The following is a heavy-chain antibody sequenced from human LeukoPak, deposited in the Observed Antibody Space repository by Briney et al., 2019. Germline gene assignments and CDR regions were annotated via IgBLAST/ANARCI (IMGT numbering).Heavy chain of an antibody. V-gene: IGHV1-69-2*01. CDR2: VDPEDGET. CDR1: GYTFTDYY. J-gene: IGHJ4*02. D-gene: IGHD5-12*01. CDR3: ARGPVEYGGYVTGWGFYYFDY. Sequence: GASVKVSCKAFGYTFTDYYIHWVKEAPGKGLEWMGRVDPEDGETTYAEKFQGRVTITADTSTDTAYMELNNLRSEDTAVYYCARGPVEYGGYVTGWGFYYFDYWGQGTLVTVSS.